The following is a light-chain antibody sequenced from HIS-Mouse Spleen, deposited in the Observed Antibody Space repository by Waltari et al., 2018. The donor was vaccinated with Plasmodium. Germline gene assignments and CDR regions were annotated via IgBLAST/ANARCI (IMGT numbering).Light chain of an antibody. Sequence: AIQLTQSPSSLSASVGDRVTITCRASQSISSALAWYQQKPGKAPKLLISDASRLESGVPSRFSGRGSGTDFTLTISSLQPEDFATYYCQQFNSYPLTFGRGTKVEIK. CDR2: DAS. CDR3: QQFNSYPLT. J-gene: IGKJ4*01. V-gene: IGKV1-13*02. CDR1: QSISSA.